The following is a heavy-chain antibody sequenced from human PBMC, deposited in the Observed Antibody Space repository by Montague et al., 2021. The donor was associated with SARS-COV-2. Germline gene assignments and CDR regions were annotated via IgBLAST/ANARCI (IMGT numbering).Heavy chain of an antibody. D-gene: IGHD3-22*01. J-gene: IGHJ4*02. Sequence: SLRLSCAAPGFTFSSYWMHWVRQAPGKGLVWVSRINSDGSSTSYADSVKGRFTISRGNAKNTLYLQMNSLRAEDTAVYYCITMIVVAEDYFDYWGQGTLVTVSS. V-gene: IGHV3-74*01. CDR2: INSDGSST. CDR1: GFTFSSYW. CDR3: ITMIVVAEDYFDY.